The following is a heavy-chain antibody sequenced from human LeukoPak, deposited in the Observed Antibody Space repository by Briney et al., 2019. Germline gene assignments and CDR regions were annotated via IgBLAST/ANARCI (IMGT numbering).Heavy chain of an antibody. CDR1: GCSISSYY. D-gene: IGHD3-16*01. V-gene: IGHV4-59*01. J-gene: IGHJ4*02. CDR2: IYYSGST. Sequence: PSETLSFTCTGSGCSISSYYWSWIRQPPGKGLEWIGYIYYSGSTNYNPSLKSRVTISVDTSKNQFSLKLSSVTAADTAVYYCARVYFRFGYYYFDYWGQGTLVTVSS. CDR3: ARVYFRFGYYYFDY.